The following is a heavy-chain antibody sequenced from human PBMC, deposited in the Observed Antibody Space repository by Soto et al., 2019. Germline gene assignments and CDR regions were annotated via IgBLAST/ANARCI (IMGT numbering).Heavy chain of an antibody. J-gene: IGHJ4*02. D-gene: IGHD3-10*01. CDR3: ARDYYGSGSYAAY. CDR2: INPNSGGT. V-gene: IGHV1-2*02. CDR1: GYTFTGYY. Sequence: QVQLVQCGAEVKKPGDSLKVSCKASGYTFTGYYMHWVRQAPGQGLEWMGWINPNSGGTNYAQKFQGRVTMTRDTSISTAYMELSRLRSDDTAVYYCARDYYGSGSYAAYWGQGTLVTVSS.